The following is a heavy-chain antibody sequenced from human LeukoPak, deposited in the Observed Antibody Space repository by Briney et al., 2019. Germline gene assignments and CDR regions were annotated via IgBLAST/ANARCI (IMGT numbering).Heavy chain of an antibody. CDR2: ISGSGGST. V-gene: IGHV3-23*01. Sequence: GGSLRLSCAASGFTFSSYAMSWVRQAPGKGLEWVSSISGSGGSTYYADSVKGRFTISRDNSKNTLYLQMNSLRAEDTAVYYCAKDGNSSGGFDYWGQGTLVTVSS. J-gene: IGHJ4*02. CDR3: AKDGNSSGGFDY. D-gene: IGHD2-15*01. CDR1: GFTFSSYA.